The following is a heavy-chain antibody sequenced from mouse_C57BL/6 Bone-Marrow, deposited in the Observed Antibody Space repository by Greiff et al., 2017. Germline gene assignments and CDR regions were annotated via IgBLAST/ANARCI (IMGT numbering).Heavy chain of an antibody. CDR2: IDPKSGGT. Sequence: QVQLQQPGAELVKPGASVKLSCKASGYTFTSYWMHWVKQRPGRGLEWIGRIDPKSGGTNYNEKFKSKATLTVDKASSTAYMQLSSLTSEDSAVYYCARSDYGSSGGFDDWGKGTTLTVSS. V-gene: IGHV1-62-3*01. J-gene: IGHJ2*01. CDR3: ARSDYGSSGGFDD. CDR1: GYTFTSYW. D-gene: IGHD1-1*01.